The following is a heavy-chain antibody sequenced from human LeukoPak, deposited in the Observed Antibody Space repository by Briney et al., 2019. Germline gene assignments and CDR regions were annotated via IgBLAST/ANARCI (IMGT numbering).Heavy chain of an antibody. CDR1: GFTFSSYW. Sequence: PGGSLRLSCAASGFTFSSYWMTWVRQAPGKGLEWVSSISSSSSYIYYADSVKGRFTISRDNAKNSLYLQMNSLRAEDTAVYYCARDRVAGFDYWGQGTLVTVSS. CDR3: ARDRVAGFDY. D-gene: IGHD6-19*01. V-gene: IGHV3-21*01. J-gene: IGHJ4*02. CDR2: ISSSSSYI.